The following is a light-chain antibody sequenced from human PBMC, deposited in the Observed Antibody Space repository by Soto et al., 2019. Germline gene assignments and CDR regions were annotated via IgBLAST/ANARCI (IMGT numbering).Light chain of an antibody. Sequence: EIVLTQSPGTLSLSPGERATLSCRASPSVSSSYLAWYQQKPGQAPRLLIYGASSRATGIPDRFSGSGSGTDFTLTICSLEPEDFAVYYCHQYGSSPLLTFVGGTKVDIK. J-gene: IGKJ4*01. CDR2: GAS. CDR1: PSVSSSY. V-gene: IGKV3-20*01. CDR3: HQYGSSPLLT.